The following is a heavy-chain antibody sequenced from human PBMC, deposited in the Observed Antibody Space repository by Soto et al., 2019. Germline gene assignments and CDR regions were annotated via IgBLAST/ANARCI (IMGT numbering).Heavy chain of an antibody. CDR2: INWNSASV. V-gene: IGHV3-9*01. CDR1: GFSFDDCA. CDR3: AKETQANLGTGGFDH. D-gene: IGHD7-27*01. Sequence: GGSLRLSCAASGFSFDDCAMHWVRQAPGKGLEWVSGINWNSASVGYADSAKGRFTISRDNAKNSVYLQMNSLRAEDTAFYYCAKETQANLGTGGFDHWGQGILVTVPS. J-gene: IGHJ4*02.